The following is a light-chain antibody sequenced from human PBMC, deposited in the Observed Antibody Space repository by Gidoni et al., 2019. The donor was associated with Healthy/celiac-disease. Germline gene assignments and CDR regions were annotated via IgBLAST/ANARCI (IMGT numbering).Light chain of an antibody. V-gene: IGKV1-5*03. CDR2: KAS. Sequence: DIQMTQSPSTLSASVGDRVTITCRASQSISSWLAWYQQKPGKAPKLLIYKASSLESGVPSRFSGSGSGTEFTLTISSLQPDDFATYYCQQYNTHIPVTFGQGTKLEIK. CDR3: QQYNTHIPVT. J-gene: IGKJ2*01. CDR1: QSISSW.